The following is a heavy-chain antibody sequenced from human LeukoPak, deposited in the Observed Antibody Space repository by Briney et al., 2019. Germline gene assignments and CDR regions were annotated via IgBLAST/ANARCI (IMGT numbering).Heavy chain of an antibody. J-gene: IGHJ4*02. D-gene: IGHD3-9*01. CDR2: IYSGGSI. V-gene: IGHV3-66*01. CDR3: AGASYYDILTGYSRSDY. Sequence: GGSLRLSCAASGFTVSSNYMSWVRQAPGKGLEWVSVIYSGGSIYYADSVKGRFTISRDNSKNTLYLQMNSLRAEDTAVYYCAGASYYDILTGYSRSDYWGQGTLVTVSS. CDR1: GFTVSSNY.